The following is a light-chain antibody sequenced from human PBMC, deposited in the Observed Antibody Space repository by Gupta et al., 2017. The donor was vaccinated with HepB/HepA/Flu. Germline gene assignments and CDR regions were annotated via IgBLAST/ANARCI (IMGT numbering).Light chain of an antibody. CDR3: HQHNNWPLT. J-gene: IGKJ4*01. CDR1: QFVNTN. Sequence: EIVLTQSPATLSLSPGERATLSCRASQFVNTNFAWYQQKPGQAPRLLIYGASNRATGIPARFSGSGSGTDFTLTISSLEPEDFAVYYCHQHNNWPLTFGGGTKVEI. CDR2: GAS. V-gene: IGKV3-11*01.